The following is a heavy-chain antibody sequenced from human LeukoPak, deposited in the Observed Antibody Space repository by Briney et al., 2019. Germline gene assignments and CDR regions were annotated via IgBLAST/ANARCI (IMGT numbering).Heavy chain of an antibody. Sequence: GESLKISCKGSGYSFTSYWIGWVRQMPGKGLEWMGIIYPGDSDTRYSPSFQGQVTISADKSISTAYLQWSSLKASDTAMYYCARSVVEGYCSSTSCPSARWFDPWGQGTLVTVSS. CDR1: GYSFTSYW. V-gene: IGHV5-51*01. CDR2: IYPGDSDT. D-gene: IGHD2-2*01. J-gene: IGHJ5*02. CDR3: ARSVVEGYCSSTSCPSARWFDP.